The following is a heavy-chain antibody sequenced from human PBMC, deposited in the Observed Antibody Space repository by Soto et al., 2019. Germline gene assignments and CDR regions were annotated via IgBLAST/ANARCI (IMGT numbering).Heavy chain of an antibody. Sequence: QVQLQESGPGLVKPSETLSLTCTVSGGSISSYYWSWIRQPPGKGLEWIGYIYYSGSTNYNPSLTSRVTISVDTSKNQFSLKLSSVTAADTAVYYCARRYGVAFEIWGQGTMVTVSS. D-gene: IGHD3-10*01. CDR3: ARRYGVAFEI. CDR2: IYYSGST. J-gene: IGHJ3*02. CDR1: GGSISSYY. V-gene: IGHV4-59*08.